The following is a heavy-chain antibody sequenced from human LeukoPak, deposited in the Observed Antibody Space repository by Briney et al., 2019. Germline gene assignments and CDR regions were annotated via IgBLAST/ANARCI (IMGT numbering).Heavy chain of an antibody. Sequence: SETLSLTCTVSGGSIRTNYWSWIRQTPGKGLEWIAYIYYSGSTNFNPSLKSRVTISVDTSKNQFSLNLSSVTAADTAVYYCAKGRDRGDAYNPPWDYWGQGILVTVSS. J-gene: IGHJ4*02. D-gene: IGHD5-24*01. CDR2: IYYSGST. V-gene: IGHV4-59*01. CDR1: GGSIRTNY. CDR3: AKGRDRGDAYNPPWDY.